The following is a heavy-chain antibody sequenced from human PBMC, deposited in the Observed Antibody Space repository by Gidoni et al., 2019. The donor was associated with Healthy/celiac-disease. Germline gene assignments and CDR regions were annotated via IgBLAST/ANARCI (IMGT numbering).Heavy chain of an antibody. CDR1: GFTFSSYS. CDR3: AKGGSSGYYFDDAFDI. V-gene: IGHV3-23*01. CDR2: ISGSGCST. J-gene: IGHJ3*02. Sequence: EVQMLASGGVLVQPGGSLRLSCAASGFTFSSYSMSWVSQAPGKGLEWVSAISGSGCSTYYADSVNGRLTISRDNSKNTLYLQMNSLRAEDTAVYYCAKGGSSGYYFDDAFDIWGQGTMVTVSS. D-gene: IGHD3-22*01.